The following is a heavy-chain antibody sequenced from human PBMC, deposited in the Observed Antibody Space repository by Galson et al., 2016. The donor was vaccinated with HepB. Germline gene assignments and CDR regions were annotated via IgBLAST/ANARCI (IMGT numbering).Heavy chain of an antibody. CDR1: GFAFSRHV. CDR2: ISYNAVTT. D-gene: IGHD2-21*01. Sequence: SLRLSCAASGFAFSRHVVHWVRQAPGKGLEFVSGISYNAVTTYYANPVKGRYTISRDNSRNTVYLQMDSLTTEDTAVYYCVREHMERRTGLDYWGQGTLVTVSP. V-gene: IGHV3-64*01. J-gene: IGHJ4*02. CDR3: VREHMERRTGLDY.